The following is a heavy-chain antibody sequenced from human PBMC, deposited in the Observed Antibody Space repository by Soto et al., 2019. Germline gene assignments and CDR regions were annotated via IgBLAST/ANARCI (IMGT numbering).Heavy chain of an antibody. Sequence: GGSLRLSCAASGFTFSSYGMNWVRQDPGKGMEWVAVITYDENNKYYADSVKGRFDTYRDNSKNTLYLQMNSLRAEDRAVYYCAKVLTGDLDYWGQGTLVPVSS. J-gene: IGHJ4*02. CDR1: GFTFSSYG. CDR3: AKVLTGDLDY. D-gene: IGHD7-27*01. CDR2: ITYDENNK. V-gene: IGHV3-30*18.